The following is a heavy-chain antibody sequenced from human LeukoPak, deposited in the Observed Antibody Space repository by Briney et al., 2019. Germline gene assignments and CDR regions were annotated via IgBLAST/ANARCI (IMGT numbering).Heavy chain of an antibody. CDR2: ISISGSTI. D-gene: IGHD3-22*01. V-gene: IGHV3-48*03. Sequence: GGSLRLSCAAPGFTFSSYEMNWVRQAPGKGLEWVSYISISGSTIYYADSVKGRFTISRDNAKNSLYLQMNSLRAEDTAVYYCARDYYYDSSGYYEGYYFDYWGQGTLVTVSS. CDR3: ARDYYYDSSGYYEGYYFDY. CDR1: GFTFSSYE. J-gene: IGHJ4*02.